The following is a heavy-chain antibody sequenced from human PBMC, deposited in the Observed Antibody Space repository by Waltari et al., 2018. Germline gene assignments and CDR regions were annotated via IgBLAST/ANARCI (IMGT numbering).Heavy chain of an antibody. CDR1: GGSFSGYY. CDR3: ANRDLNKSYYYMDV. CDR2: NNHSGNP. Sequence: QVQLQQWGAGLLRPSETLSLTCGVYGGSFSGYYWTWIRQSPGKGPEWIGENNHSGNPKYNPSLKSRVPLSVDTSKNHFSLNLTSVTAADTAVYYCANRDLNKSYYYMDVWGKGSTVIVSS. J-gene: IGHJ6*03. V-gene: IGHV4-34*01.